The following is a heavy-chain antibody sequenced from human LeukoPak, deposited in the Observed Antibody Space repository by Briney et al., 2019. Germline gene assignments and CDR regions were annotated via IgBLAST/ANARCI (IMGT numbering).Heavy chain of an antibody. CDR1: GFTFSSYS. CDR3: ARDPSPY. J-gene: IGHJ4*02. V-gene: IGHV3-21*01. Sequence: GGSLRLSCAGSGFTFSSYSMNWVRQAPGKGLEWVSSISSSSSYTYYADSVKGRFTISRDNAKNSLYLQMNSLRAEDTAVYYCARDPSPYWGQGTLVTVSS. D-gene: IGHD2-2*01. CDR2: ISSSSSYT.